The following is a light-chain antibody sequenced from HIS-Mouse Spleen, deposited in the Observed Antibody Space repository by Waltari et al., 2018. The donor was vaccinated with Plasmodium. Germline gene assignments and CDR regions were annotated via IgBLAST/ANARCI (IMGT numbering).Light chain of an antibody. CDR1: QSISSY. Sequence: DIQMTQSPSSLSASVGDRVTITCRASQSISSYLNWYQQKPGKAPKLLIYAAFSLQSGVPSRFSGSGSGTDFILTISSLQPEDFATYNCQQSYSTWTFGQGTKVEIK. J-gene: IGKJ1*01. CDR3: QQSYSTWT. V-gene: IGKV1-39*01. CDR2: AAF.